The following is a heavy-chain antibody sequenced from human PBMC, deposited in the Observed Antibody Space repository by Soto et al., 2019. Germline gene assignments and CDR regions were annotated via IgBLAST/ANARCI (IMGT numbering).Heavy chain of an antibody. CDR3: ASGGSSNQYLDP. D-gene: IGHD1-26*01. Sequence: EVQLVESGGGLVQPGGSLRLSCAAYGFTFSSDWMHCVRQAPGKVLVWVSSINSDGSSTSYADSVKGRFTISRDNAKNALYLKMNSPRAECTAVYYWASGGSSNQYLDPLVRGTLGTGSS. V-gene: IGHV3-74*01. CDR2: INSDGSST. J-gene: IGHJ2*01. CDR1: GFTFSSDW.